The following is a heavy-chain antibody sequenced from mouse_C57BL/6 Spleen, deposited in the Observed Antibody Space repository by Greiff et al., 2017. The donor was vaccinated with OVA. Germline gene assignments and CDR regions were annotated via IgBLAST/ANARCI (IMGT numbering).Heavy chain of an antibody. J-gene: IGHJ2*01. D-gene: IGHD2-4*01. CDR1: GFTFSSYA. V-gene: IGHV5-9-1*02. Sequence: DVMLVESGEGLVKPGGSLKLSCAASGFTFSSYAMSWVRQTPEKRLEWVAYISSGGDYIYYADTVKGRFTISRDNARNTLYLQMSSLKSEDTAMYYCTRDYDYDGEYYFDYWGQGTTRTVSS. CDR3: TRDYDYDGEYYFDY. CDR2: ISSGGDYI.